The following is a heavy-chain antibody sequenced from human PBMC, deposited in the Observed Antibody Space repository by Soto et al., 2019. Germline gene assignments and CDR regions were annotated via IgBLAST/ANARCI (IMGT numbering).Heavy chain of an antibody. CDR3: AKDGSGGAGQLWLVRFPDY. J-gene: IGHJ4*02. CDR1: GFTFSSYG. CDR2: ISSDGSNK. V-gene: IGHV3-30*18. Sequence: QVQLVESGGGVVQPGRSLRLSCTASGFTFSSYGIHWVRQAPGKGLEWVAVISSDGSNKYYTDSVKGRFTISRDNSNNTLFLQMNSLRAEDTAVYFCAKDGSGGAGQLWLVRFPDYWGQGTLVTVSS. D-gene: IGHD6-19*01.